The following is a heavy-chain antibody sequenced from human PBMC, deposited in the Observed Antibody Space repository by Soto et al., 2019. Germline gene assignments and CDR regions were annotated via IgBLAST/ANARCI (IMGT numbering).Heavy chain of an antibody. CDR2: IYYSGST. J-gene: IGHJ3*02. CDR1: GGSISSGDYY. CDR3: ARGGYYDSSVVQRAFDI. V-gene: IGHV4-30-4*01. D-gene: IGHD3-22*01. Sequence: SETLSLTCTVSGGSISSGDYYWSWIRQPPGKGLEGIGYIYYSGSTYPNPSLKSRVTISVNTSKNQFSLKLSSVTAADTAVYYCARGGYYDSSVVQRAFDIWGQGTMVTVSS.